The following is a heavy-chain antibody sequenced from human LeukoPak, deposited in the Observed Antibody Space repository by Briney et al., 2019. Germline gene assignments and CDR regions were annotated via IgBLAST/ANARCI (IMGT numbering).Heavy chain of an antibody. Sequence: GSLRLSCAAPGFTFSSYWMHWVRQAPGKGLVWVPRINSDGSSTSYADSVKGRFTISRDNAKNTLYLQMNSLRAEDTAVYYCARAHYYDSSAYPGGYWGQGTLVTVSS. CDR2: INSDGSST. J-gene: IGHJ4*02. D-gene: IGHD3-22*01. CDR1: GFTFSSYW. CDR3: ARAHYYDSSAYPGGY. V-gene: IGHV3-74*01.